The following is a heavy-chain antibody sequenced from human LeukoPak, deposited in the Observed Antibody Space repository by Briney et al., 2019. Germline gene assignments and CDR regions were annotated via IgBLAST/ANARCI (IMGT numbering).Heavy chain of an antibody. CDR2: ISAYNGNT. J-gene: IGHJ4*02. CDR1: GYTFTTYG. CDR3: ARELSWNSMLSYS. Sequence: ASVKVSCKASGYTFTTYGISWVRQAPGQGLDWMGWISAYNGNTNYAQKFQGRVTMTTDTSTSTAYMELRSLRSDDTAVYYCARELSWNSMLSYSWGQGTLVTVSS. D-gene: IGHD1-7*01. V-gene: IGHV1-18*01.